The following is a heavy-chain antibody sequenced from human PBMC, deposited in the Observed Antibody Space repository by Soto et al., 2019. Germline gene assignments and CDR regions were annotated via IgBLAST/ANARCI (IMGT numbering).Heavy chain of an antibody. CDR2: ISSGSAFI. D-gene: IGHD1-26*01. V-gene: IGHV3-21*01. CDR1: SFSMYS. Sequence: EVQVVESGGGLVKPGGSLRLSCNFSFSMYSMDWVSQAPGKGLEWVASISSGSAFIKYAESVKGRFTISRDNAKNSVSLQMDSLRVEDTAMYYCTRDQGGSYDSWFDPWGRGTLVTVSS. CDR3: TRDQGGSYDSWFDP. J-gene: IGHJ5*02.